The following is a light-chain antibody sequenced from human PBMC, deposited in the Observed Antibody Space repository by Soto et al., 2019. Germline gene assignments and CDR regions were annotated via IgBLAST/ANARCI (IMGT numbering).Light chain of an antibody. Sequence: DIQLTQSPSFLSASVGDRVTITCRASQGISSYLAWYQQKPGKAPKLLIYAASTLQSGVQSRFSGSESGTEFTLTISSLQPEDFATYYCQQLNTYPFTFGGGTKVDIK. CDR1: QGISSY. CDR2: AAS. J-gene: IGKJ4*01. CDR3: QQLNTYPFT. V-gene: IGKV1-9*01.